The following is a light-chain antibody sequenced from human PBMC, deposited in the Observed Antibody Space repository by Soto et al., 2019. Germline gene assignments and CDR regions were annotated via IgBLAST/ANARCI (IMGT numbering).Light chain of an antibody. J-gene: IGLJ1*01. Sequence: QSALTQPASVSGSPGQSITISCTGTSSDVGGYNYVSWYQQHPGKAPKLMIYDVSNRPSGVSNRFSGSKSGNTASLTISGLQADDEADYYGSSYTSSSVYVFGTGTKLTVL. V-gene: IGLV2-14*01. CDR2: DVS. CDR3: SSYTSSSVYV. CDR1: SSDVGGYNY.